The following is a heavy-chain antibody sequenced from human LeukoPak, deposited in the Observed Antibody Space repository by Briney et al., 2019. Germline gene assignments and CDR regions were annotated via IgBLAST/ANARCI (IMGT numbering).Heavy chain of an antibody. J-gene: IGHJ5*02. V-gene: IGHV1-69*05. CDR3: AREGAVGPWFDP. CDR1: GGTFSSYA. D-gene: IGHD6-19*01. Sequence: SVKVSCKASGGTFSSYAISWVRQAPGQGLEWMGGIIPIFGTANYAQKFQGRVTITTDESTSTAYMELSSLRSEDTAVYYCAREGAVGPWFDPWGQGTLVTVSS. CDR2: IIPIFGTA.